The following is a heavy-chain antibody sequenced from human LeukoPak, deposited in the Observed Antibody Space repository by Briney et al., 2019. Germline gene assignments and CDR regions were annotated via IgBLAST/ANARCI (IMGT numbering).Heavy chain of an antibody. J-gene: IGHJ4*02. D-gene: IGHD1-26*01. CDR1: GFTFSSYA. CDR3: ARAGFQWELHHPFFDY. V-gene: IGHV3-30-3*01. CDR2: ISYDGSNK. Sequence: GGSLRLSCAASGFTFSSYAMHWVRQAPGKGLEWVAVISYDGSNKYYADSVKGRFTISRDNSKNTLYLQMNSLRAEDTAVYYCARAGFQWELHHPFFDYWGQGTLVTVSS.